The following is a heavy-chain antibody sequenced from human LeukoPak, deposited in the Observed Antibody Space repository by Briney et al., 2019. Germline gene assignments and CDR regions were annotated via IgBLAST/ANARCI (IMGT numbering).Heavy chain of an antibody. CDR3: AKYCSSTDCSYFDC. J-gene: IGHJ4*02. V-gene: IGHV3-23*01. CDR2: IRGSGGGT. D-gene: IGHD2-2*01. Sequence: GGSLRLSCAASGFTFSSYGMSWVRQAPGEGLEWVSAIRGSGGGTYYADSAKGRFTISRDNSKNTLYLQMNSLRAEDTAVYYCAKYCSSTDCSYFDCWGQGTLVTVSS. CDR1: GFTFSSYG.